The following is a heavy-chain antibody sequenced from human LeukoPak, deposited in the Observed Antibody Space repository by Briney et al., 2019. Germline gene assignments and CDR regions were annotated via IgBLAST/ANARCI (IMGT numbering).Heavy chain of an antibody. D-gene: IGHD3-9*01. CDR1: GGSIGSSSYY. V-gene: IGHV4-39*02. CDR3: ARSNVLTGYFTRKVGFDF. CDR2: IYYSGNT. Sequence: PSETLSLTCTVSGGSIGSSSYYWGWIRQPPGKGLEWIGSIYYSGNTYYNLSLKSRVTMSVDTSKNNLSLSLSSVTAADTAVYYCARSNVLTGYFTRKVGFDFWGQGTLVTVSS. J-gene: IGHJ4*02.